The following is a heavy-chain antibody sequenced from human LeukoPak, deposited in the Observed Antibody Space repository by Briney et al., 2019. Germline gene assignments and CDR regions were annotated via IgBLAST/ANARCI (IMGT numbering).Heavy chain of an antibody. CDR1: GGSISPYY. J-gene: IGHJ4*02. V-gene: IGHV4-59*01. CDR3: ARFSLPRSTYYFDY. Sequence: SETLSLTCTVSGGSISPYYWSWIRQPPGKGLEWIGYIHYSGSTNYNPSLKSRVSMSVDTSKNQFSLKLNSVTAADTAVYYCARFSLPRSTYYFDYWGQGTLVTVSS. CDR2: IHYSGST.